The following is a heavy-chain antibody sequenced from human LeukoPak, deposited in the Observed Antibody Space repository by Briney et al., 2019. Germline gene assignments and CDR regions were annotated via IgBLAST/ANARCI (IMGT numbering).Heavy chain of an antibody. CDR1: EITFSSYW. Sequence: PEGSLRLSCTSSEITFSSYWMSWVRQAPGKGLEWVANIKQDGSEKYYVDSLKGRFTISRDNAKNLLYLQMNSLRAEDTAVYYCATSQTTSGRYGNAFDIWGQGTMVTVSS. CDR3: ATSQTTSGRYGNAFDI. J-gene: IGHJ3*02. D-gene: IGHD6-19*01. CDR2: IKQDGSEK. V-gene: IGHV3-7*01.